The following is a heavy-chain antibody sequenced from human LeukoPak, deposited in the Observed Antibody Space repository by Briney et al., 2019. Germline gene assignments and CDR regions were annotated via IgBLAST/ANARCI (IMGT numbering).Heavy chain of an antibody. CDR1: GYTFTGYY. CDR3: AREGRGCSGGSCYSHYYYYYGMDV. CDR2: INPNSGGT. J-gene: IGHJ6*02. V-gene: IGHV1-2*02. D-gene: IGHD2-15*01. Sequence: ASVKVSCKASGYTFTGYYMHWVRQAPGQGLEWMGWINPNSGGTNYAQKFQGRVTMTRDTSISTAYMELSRLRSDDTAVYYCAREGRGCSGGSCYSHYYYYYGMDVWGRGTTVTVSS.